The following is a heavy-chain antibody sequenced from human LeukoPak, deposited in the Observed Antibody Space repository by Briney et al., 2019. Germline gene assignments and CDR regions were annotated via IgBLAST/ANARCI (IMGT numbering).Heavy chain of an antibody. CDR2: FDPEDGET. D-gene: IGHD6-19*01. CDR3: ATGSLAVAGSSFDY. CDR1: GYTLTELS. J-gene: IGHJ4*02. V-gene: IGHV1-24*01. Sequence: ASVKVSCKVSGYTLTELSMHWVRQAPGKGLEWMGGFDPEDGETIYAQKFQGRVTMTEDTSTDTAYMELSSLRSEDTAVHYCATGSLAVAGSSFDYWGQGTLVTVSS.